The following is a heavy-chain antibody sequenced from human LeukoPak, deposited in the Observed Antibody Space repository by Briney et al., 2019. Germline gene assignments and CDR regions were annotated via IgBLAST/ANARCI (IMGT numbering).Heavy chain of an antibody. CDR1: GFTFSSYA. V-gene: IGHV3-23*01. CDR2: ISSSGGTT. Sequence: GGSLRLSCAASGFTFSSYAMSWVRQAPGKGLEWVSAISSSGGTTYYAGSVKGRFTISRDNSKNTLYLQMNSLRAEDTAVYYCARDSSGFDYWGQGTLVTVSS. J-gene: IGHJ4*02. CDR3: ARDSSGFDY. D-gene: IGHD6-19*01.